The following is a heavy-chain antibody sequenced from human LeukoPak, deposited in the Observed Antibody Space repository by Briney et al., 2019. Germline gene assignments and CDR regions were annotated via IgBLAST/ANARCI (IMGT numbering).Heavy chain of an antibody. CDR2: IYHSGST. CDR3: ARDRSEIFGVVIPSTFDY. J-gene: IGHJ4*02. CDR1: GYSISSGYY. Sequence: SETLSLTCTVSGYSISSGYYWGWIRQPPGKGLEWIGSIYHSGSTYYNPSLKSRVTISVDTSKNQFSLKLSSVTAAGTAVYYCARDRSEIFGVVIPSTFDYWGQGTLVTVSS. D-gene: IGHD3-3*01. V-gene: IGHV4-38-2*02.